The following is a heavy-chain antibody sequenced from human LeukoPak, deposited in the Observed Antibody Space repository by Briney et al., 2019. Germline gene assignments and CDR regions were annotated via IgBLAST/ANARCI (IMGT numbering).Heavy chain of an antibody. J-gene: IGHJ4*02. V-gene: IGHV3-23*01. CDR1: GFTFSSYA. CDR3: AGPAADCTNGVCYVN. D-gene: IGHD2-8*01. CDR2: ISGSGGST. Sequence: PGGSLRLCCAASGFTFSSYAMSWVRQAPGKGLEWVSAISGSGGSTYYADSVKGRFTISRDNSKNTLYLQMNSLRAEDTAVYYCAGPAADCTNGVCYVNWGQGTLVTVSS.